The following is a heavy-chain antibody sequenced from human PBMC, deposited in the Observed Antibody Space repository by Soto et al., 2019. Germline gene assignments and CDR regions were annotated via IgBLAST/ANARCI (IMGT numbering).Heavy chain of an antibody. V-gene: IGHV1-58*01. CDR1: GFTFTSSA. J-gene: IGHJ6*02. CDR3: AADGAAAGGYYYGMDV. Sequence: ASVKVSCKASGFTFTSSAVQWVRQARGQRLEWIGWTVVGSGNTNYAQKFQERVTITRDMSTSTAYMELSSLRSEDTAVYYCAADGAAAGGYYYGMDVWGQGTTVTVSS. D-gene: IGHD6-13*01. CDR2: TVVGSGNT.